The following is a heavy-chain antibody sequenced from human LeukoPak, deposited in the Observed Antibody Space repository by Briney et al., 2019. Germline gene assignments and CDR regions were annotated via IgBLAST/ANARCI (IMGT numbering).Heavy chain of an antibody. Sequence: SQTLSLTCALSGDSVSSNSAAWNWIRQSPSRGLEWLGRTYYRSKWYNDYAVSVKSRITINPDTSKNQFSLQLNSVTPEDTAVYYCARGPNFNYDFWSGSRSGYDYWGQGTLVTVSS. J-gene: IGHJ4*02. D-gene: IGHD3-3*01. V-gene: IGHV6-1*01. CDR1: GDSVSSNSAA. CDR3: ARGPNFNYDFWSGSRSGYDY. CDR2: TYYRSKWYN.